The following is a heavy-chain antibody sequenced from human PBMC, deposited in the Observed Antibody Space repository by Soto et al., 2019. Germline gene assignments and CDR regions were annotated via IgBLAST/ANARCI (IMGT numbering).Heavy chain of an antibody. V-gene: IGHV3-30*18. Sequence: QVQLVESGGGVVQPGRSLRLSCAASGFIFSRYGMHWVRQAPGKGLEWVAVISYDGSNKYYADSVKGRFTISRDNSKNTLYLPMNSLRAEDTAVYYCAKEVWSGPMDVWGQGTTVTVSS. J-gene: IGHJ6*02. D-gene: IGHD3-3*01. CDR2: ISYDGSNK. CDR3: AKEVWSGPMDV. CDR1: GFIFSRYG.